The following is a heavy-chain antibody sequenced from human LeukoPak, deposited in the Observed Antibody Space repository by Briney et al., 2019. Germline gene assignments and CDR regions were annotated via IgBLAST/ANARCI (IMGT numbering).Heavy chain of an antibody. CDR2: IQYDGSNK. Sequence: PGGSLRLSCVASGFIFSNYGMHWVRQAPGKGLEWVAFIQYDGSNKYYADSVKGRFTISRDNSKNTLYLQMNSLRAEDTAVYYCARDPRDILGYYHMDVWGKGTTVTVSS. D-gene: IGHD5-12*01. CDR1: GFIFSNYG. CDR3: ARDPRDILGYYHMDV. V-gene: IGHV3-30*02. J-gene: IGHJ6*03.